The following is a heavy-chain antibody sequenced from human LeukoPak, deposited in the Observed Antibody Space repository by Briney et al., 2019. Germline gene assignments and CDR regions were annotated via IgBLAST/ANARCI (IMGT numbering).Heavy chain of an antibody. CDR2: ISGSGGST. D-gene: IGHD2-21*02. J-gene: IGHJ2*01. CDR1: GFTFSSYA. V-gene: IGHV3-23*01. Sequence: GGSLRLSCAASGFTFSSYAMSWVRQAPGKGLEWVSVISGSGGSTYYTDSVKGRFAISRDKSKNTLHLQMISLRAEDTAVYYCAKEGAYCGADCYSDYYFDLWGRGTLVTVSS. CDR3: AKEGAYCGADCYSDYYFDL.